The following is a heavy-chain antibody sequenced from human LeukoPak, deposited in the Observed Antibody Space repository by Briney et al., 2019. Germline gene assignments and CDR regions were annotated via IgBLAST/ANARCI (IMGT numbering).Heavy chain of an antibody. Sequence: PSETLSLTCTVSGGSISSSSYYWGWIRQPPGKGLEWVGSIYYSGSTYYNPSLKSRVTISVDTSKNQFSLKLSSVTAADTAVYYCARDPGEYYFDYWGQGTLVTVSS. J-gene: IGHJ4*02. CDR3: ARDPGEYYFDY. CDR2: IYYSGST. CDR1: GGSISSSSYY. D-gene: IGHD3-10*01. V-gene: IGHV4-39*07.